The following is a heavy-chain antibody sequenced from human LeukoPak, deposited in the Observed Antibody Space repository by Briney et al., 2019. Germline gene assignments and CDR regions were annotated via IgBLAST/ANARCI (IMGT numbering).Heavy chain of an antibody. V-gene: IGHV1-46*01. J-gene: IGHJ3*02. D-gene: IGHD5-18*01. Sequence: ASVKVSCKASGYTFTSYYMHWVRQAPGQGREWMGIINPSGCSTSYAQKFRGRVTMTRDTSTSTVYMELSSLRSEDTAVYYCARSWTQLWHDAFDIWGQGTMVTVSS. CDR1: GYTFTSYY. CDR2: INPSGCST. CDR3: ARSWTQLWHDAFDI.